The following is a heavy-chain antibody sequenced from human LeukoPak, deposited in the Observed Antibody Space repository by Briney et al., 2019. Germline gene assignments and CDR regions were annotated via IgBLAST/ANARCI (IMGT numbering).Heavy chain of an antibody. D-gene: IGHD2-15*01. CDR3: VRQDCSGGSCYLDY. Sequence: GGSLRLSCAASGFIFSNYAMHWVRQALGKGLDWVAVISYDGRDEYYADSLKGRFTISRDRSKNTLYLQMNSLRTEDTSVYYCVRQDCSGGSCYLDYWGQGTLVSVSS. J-gene: IGHJ4*02. CDR2: ISYDGRDE. CDR1: GFIFSNYA. V-gene: IGHV3-30*04.